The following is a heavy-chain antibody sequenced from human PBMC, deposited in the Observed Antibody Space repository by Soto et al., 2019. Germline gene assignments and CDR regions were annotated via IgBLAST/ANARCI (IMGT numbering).Heavy chain of an antibody. J-gene: IGHJ6*02. CDR2: ISSSGSTI. Sequence: EVQLVESGGGLVQPGGSLRLSCAASGFTFSSYEMNWVRQAPGKGLEWVSYISSSGSTIYYADSVKGRFTISRDNAKNSLYLQMNNLRAEDTAVYYCARDHKGGYYYYGMDVWGQGTTVTVSS. V-gene: IGHV3-48*03. CDR1: GFTFSSYE. CDR3: ARDHKGGYYYYGMDV.